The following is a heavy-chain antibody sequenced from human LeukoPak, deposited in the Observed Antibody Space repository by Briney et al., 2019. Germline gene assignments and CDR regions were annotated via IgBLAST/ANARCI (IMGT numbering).Heavy chain of an antibody. V-gene: IGHV3-66*01. CDR3: PRDSLIGYFDFYI. CDR1: RFTVSTRY. J-gene: IGHJ3*02. D-gene: IGHD3-22*01. Sequence: GGSLRLSCGASRFTVSTRYMNCVRQAPGKGLEWVSDIYSDGGGGRTYYGDSVKGRFTISRDNTKNTLYLQMNSLRAEDTAVYKCPRDSLIGYFDFYIWGQGTMVTVSS. CDR2: IYSDGGGGRT.